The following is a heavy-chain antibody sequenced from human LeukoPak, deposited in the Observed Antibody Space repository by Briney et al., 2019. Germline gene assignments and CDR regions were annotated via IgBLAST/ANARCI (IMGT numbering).Heavy chain of an antibody. CDR3: ARSRTMSDY. Sequence: ASVKVSCKASGYTFPSYYIHWVGQPPGQGLDWVGIINPSGGSTSYAQKFQGRVTMARDTSTSTVYMELSSLRSDDTAVYYCARSRTMSDYWGQGTLVTVSS. CDR1: GYTFPSYY. CDR2: INPSGGST. V-gene: IGHV1-46*01. D-gene: IGHD5-24*01. J-gene: IGHJ4*02.